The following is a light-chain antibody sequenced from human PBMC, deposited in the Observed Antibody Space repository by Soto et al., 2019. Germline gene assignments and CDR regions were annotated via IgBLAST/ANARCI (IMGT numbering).Light chain of an antibody. CDR2: EVS. CDR1: SSDVGGYNY. V-gene: IGLV2-8*01. J-gene: IGLJ1*01. Sequence: QSALTQPPSASGSPGQSVTISCTGTSSDVGGYNYVSWYQQHPGKAPKLMIYEVSKRPSGVPDRFSGSKSGNTASLTVSGLQAEDEADYYCSSYAGSNILYVFGTGTKLTVL. CDR3: SSYAGSNILYV.